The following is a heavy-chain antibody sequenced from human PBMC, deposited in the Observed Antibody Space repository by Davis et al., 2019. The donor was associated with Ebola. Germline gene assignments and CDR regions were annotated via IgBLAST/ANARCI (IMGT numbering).Heavy chain of an antibody. V-gene: IGHV4-59*12. Sequence: PSETLSLTCTVSGGSISGYYWSWIRQPPGKGLEWIAYIYYTGSINYNPSLKSRVTISVDTSKNQFSLKLSSVTAADTAVYYCARYAGDYGADWGQGTLVTVSS. D-gene: IGHD4-17*01. CDR2: IYYTGSI. CDR3: ARYAGDYGAD. J-gene: IGHJ1*01. CDR1: GGSISGYY.